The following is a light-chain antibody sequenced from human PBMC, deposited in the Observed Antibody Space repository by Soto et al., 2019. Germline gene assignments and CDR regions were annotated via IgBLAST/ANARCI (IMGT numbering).Light chain of an antibody. CDR2: EVT. J-gene: IGLJ3*02. CDR3: NSYAASGNLWV. Sequence: QSALTQPASVSGSPGQSITISCSGTRSDIGSYNYVAWYQQFPGKTPKLMIHEVTQRPSGVPNRFSGSKSGNTASLTVSGLQAEDEADYYCNSYAASGNLWVFGGGTKVTVL. V-gene: IGLV2-14*01. CDR1: RSDIGSYNY.